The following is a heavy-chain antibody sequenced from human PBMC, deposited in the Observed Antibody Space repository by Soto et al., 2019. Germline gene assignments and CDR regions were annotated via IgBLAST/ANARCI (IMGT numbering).Heavy chain of an antibody. V-gene: IGHV4-4*02. J-gene: IGHJ6*02. CDR2: IYHSGST. Sequence: QVQLQESGPGLVKSSGTLSLTCAVSGGSISSSNWWSWVRQPPGKGLEWIGEIYHSGSTNYNPSLKSRVTISVDKSKNQFSLKLSSVTAADTAVYYCATLGQYHDFWSGYYVRGNYYGMDVWGQGTTVTVSS. D-gene: IGHD3-3*01. CDR1: GGSISSSNW. CDR3: ATLGQYHDFWSGYYVRGNYYGMDV.